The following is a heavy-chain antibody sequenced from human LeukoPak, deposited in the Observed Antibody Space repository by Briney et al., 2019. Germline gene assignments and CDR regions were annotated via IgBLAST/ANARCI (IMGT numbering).Heavy chain of an antibody. D-gene: IGHD3-16*02. Sequence: GASVKVSCKASGYTFTGYYTHWVRQAPGQGLEWLGWINPYSGATNYAQKFQARVTMTRDTSTVTAYMELSRLTSDDTAVYYCARDVIMGTYDYWGQGTLVAVSS. V-gene: IGHV1-2*02. CDR1: GYTFTGYY. CDR3: ARDVIMGTYDY. CDR2: INPYSGAT. J-gene: IGHJ4*02.